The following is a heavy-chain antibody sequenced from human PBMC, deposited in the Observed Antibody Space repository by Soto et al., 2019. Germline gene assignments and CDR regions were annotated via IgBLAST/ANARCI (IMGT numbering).Heavy chain of an antibody. CDR2: IYSGGST. D-gene: IGHD1-26*01. J-gene: IGHJ6*02. V-gene: IGHV3-53*01. CDR3: AREAGALREAAVDV. CDR1: GFTVSSNY. Sequence: EVQLVESGGDLIQPGGSLRLSCAAPGFTVSSNYMSWVRQAPGKGLEWVSVIYSGGSTYYADSVKGRFTISRDNSKNTLYLQMNSLRAEDTAVYNCAREAGALREAAVDVWGQGTTVTVSS.